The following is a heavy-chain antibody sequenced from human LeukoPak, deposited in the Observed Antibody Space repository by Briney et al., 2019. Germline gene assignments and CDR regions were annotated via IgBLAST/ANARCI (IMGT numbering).Heavy chain of an antibody. V-gene: IGHV1-58*01. D-gene: IGHD3-10*01. Sequence: SVKVSCKASGFTFTSSAVQWVRQARGQRLEWIGWIVVGSGNTNYAQKFQEGVTITRDMSTSTAYMELSSLRSEDTAVYYCAAAEWFGTVKYYYYGMDVWGQGTTVTVSS. CDR1: GFTFTSSA. J-gene: IGHJ6*02. CDR3: AAAEWFGTVKYYYYGMDV. CDR2: IVVGSGNT.